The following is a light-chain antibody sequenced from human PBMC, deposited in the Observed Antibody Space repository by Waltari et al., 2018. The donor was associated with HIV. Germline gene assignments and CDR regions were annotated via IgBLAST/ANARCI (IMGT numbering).Light chain of an antibody. Sequence: QSALTQPASVSGSPGQSITISCTGSSSDVGGYNFVSWYQQHPGKAPRVLIYDVTTRPSGGSYRFSGSRSGDTASLTSSCLQPEDEADYFCESYTSTSVWVFGGGTRLTVL. J-gene: IGLJ3*02. CDR2: DVT. CDR3: ESYTSTSVWV. CDR1: SSDVGGYNF. V-gene: IGLV2-14*03.